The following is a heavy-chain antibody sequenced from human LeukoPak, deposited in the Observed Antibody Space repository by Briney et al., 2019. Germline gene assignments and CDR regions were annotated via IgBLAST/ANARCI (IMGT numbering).Heavy chain of an antibody. V-gene: IGHV3-21*04. D-gene: IGHD3-22*01. CDR3: AKDYRYYYDNVGTSPFDY. CDR2: ITSSSSYI. J-gene: IGHJ4*02. CDR1: GFTFSTYN. Sequence: GGSLRLSCAASGFTFSTYNMNWVRQAPGRGLEWVSSITSSSSYIYYADSVKGRFTISRDSSKNTLYLQMNSLRAEDTAVYYCAKDYRYYYDNVGTSPFDYWGQGTLITVSS.